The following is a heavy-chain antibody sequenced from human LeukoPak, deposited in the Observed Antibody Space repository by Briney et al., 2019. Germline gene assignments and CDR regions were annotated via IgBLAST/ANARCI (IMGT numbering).Heavy chain of an antibody. CDR3: ARDNDFDY. CDR2: INPNSGGT. J-gene: IGHJ4*02. CDR1: GYTFTGYY. Sequence: ASVKVSCKASGYTFTGYYMHLVRQAPGHGLEWMGWINPNSGGTNYAQKFQGRVTMTRDTSISTAYMELSSLRSEDTAVYYCARDNDFDYWGQGTLVTVSS. V-gene: IGHV1-2*02. D-gene: IGHD2-8*01.